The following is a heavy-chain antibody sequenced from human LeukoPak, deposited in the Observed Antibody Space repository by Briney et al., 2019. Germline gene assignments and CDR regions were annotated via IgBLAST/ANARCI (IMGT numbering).Heavy chain of an antibody. CDR1: GGSFSGYY. D-gene: IGHD6-13*01. CDR3: ARQTPIAAAGTLDY. V-gene: IGHV4-34*01. Sequence: PSETLSLTCAVYGGSFSGYYWSWIRQPPGKGLEWIGEINHSGSTNYNPSLKSRVTISVDTSKNQFSLKLSSVTAADTAVYYCARQTPIAAAGTLDYWGQGTLVTVSS. CDR2: INHSGST. J-gene: IGHJ4*02.